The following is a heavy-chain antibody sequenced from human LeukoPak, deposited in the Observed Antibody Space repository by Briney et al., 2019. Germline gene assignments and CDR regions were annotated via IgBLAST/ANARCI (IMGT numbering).Heavy chain of an antibody. Sequence: GGSLRPSCAASGFTFSNYGLTWVRQAPGKGLEWVSTISGSGGSTYYADSVKGRFTISRDNSKTTLYLQMNSLRAEDTAIYYCAKDDRHAGAYLDYWSQGTLVTVSS. CDR3: AKDDRHAGAYLDY. J-gene: IGHJ4*02. V-gene: IGHV3-23*01. D-gene: IGHD3-16*01. CDR2: ISGSGGST. CDR1: GFTFSNYG.